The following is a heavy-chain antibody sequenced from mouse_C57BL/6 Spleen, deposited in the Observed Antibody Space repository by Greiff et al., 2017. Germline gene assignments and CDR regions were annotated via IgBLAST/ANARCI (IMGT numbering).Heavy chain of an antibody. CDR3: ARERYSGAMDY. CDR1: GFTFSDYG. D-gene: IGHD3-2*02. J-gene: IGHJ4*01. V-gene: IGHV5-17*01. Sequence: EVMLVESGGGLVKPGGSLKLSCAASGFTFSDYGMHWVRQAPEKGLEWVAYISSGSSTIYYADTVKGRFTISRDNAKNTLFLQMTSLRSEDTAMYYCARERYSGAMDYWGQGTSVTVSS. CDR2: ISSGSSTI.